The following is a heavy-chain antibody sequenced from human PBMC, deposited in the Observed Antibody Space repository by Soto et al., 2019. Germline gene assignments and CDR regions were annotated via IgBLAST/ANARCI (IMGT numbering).Heavy chain of an antibody. J-gene: IGHJ4*02. D-gene: IGHD1-7*01. Sequence: QLLESGGGLVQPGGSLRLSCAASGFTFGRYAMSWVRQAPGKGLEWVSAISGGGRDSYYADSVKGRFTISRDDSKNTLYLHVNSLRAEDTAVYFCVKEGTGTTSAVFDYWGQGTLVTVSS. CDR3: VKEGTGTTSAVFDY. CDR2: ISGGGRDS. CDR1: GFTFGRYA. V-gene: IGHV3-23*01.